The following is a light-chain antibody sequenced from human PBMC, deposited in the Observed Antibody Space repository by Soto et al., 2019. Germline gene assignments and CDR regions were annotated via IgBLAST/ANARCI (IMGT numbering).Light chain of an antibody. Sequence: EIVLTQSPVTLSLSPGERATLSCRASQSVNSFLAWYQQRPGQAPRLLIFDASNRATGIPARFSGSGTGTDFTLTITTLEPEDFGVYYCQQRSAWPLTFGGGTKVEIK. CDR1: QSVNSF. CDR2: DAS. J-gene: IGKJ4*01. V-gene: IGKV3-11*01. CDR3: QQRSAWPLT.